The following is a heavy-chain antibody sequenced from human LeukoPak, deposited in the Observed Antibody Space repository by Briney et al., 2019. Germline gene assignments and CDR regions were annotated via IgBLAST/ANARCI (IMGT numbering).Heavy chain of an antibody. J-gene: IGHJ5*02. CDR1: GGSISNYY. Sequence: PSGTLSLTCTVSGGSISNYYWNWIRQPPGKGLEWIGNIYYSGSTNYNPSLKSRVTISVDTSKNQFSLKLSSVTAADTAVYYCARRVYGDYGNWFDPWGQGTLVTVSS. D-gene: IGHD4-17*01. V-gene: IGHV4-59*08. CDR3: ARRVYGDYGNWFDP. CDR2: IYYSGST.